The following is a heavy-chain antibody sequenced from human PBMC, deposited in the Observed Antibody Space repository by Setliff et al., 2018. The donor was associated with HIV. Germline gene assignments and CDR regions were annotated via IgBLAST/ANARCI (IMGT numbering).Heavy chain of an antibody. J-gene: IGHJ4*02. V-gene: IGHV3-20*04. CDR1: GFTFDDYG. CDR2: INWNGGST. D-gene: IGHD1-1*01. CDR3: VKVGDVYNYDD. Sequence: GGSLRLSCAASGFTFDDYGMSWVRQAPGKGLEWVSGINWNGGSTEYAASVKGRFTISRDDSKSSLYLQMNSLRTEDTAVYYCVKVGDVYNYDDWGQGTLVTVSS.